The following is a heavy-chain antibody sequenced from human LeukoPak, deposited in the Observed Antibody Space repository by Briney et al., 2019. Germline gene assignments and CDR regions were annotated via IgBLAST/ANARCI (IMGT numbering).Heavy chain of an antibody. J-gene: IGHJ6*02. CDR2: IYSGGST. CDR1: GFTVSSNY. D-gene: IGHD3-9*01. CDR3: ARDRNHDILTGYYYGMDV. Sequence: GGSLRLSCAASGFTVSSNYMSWVRQAPGKGLEWVSVIYSGGSTYYADSVKGRFTISRDNSKNTLYLQMNSLRAEDTAVYYRARDRNHDILTGYYYGMDVWGQGTTVTVSS. V-gene: IGHV3-53*01.